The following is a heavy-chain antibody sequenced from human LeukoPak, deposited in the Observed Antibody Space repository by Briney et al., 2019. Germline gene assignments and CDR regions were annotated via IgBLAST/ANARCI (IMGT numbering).Heavy chain of an antibody. V-gene: IGHV3-7*04. CDR3: ARLDLAVAGFYGMDV. J-gene: IGHJ6*02. CDR1: GFTFSTYW. Sequence: GGSLRLSCAASGFTFSTYWMSWVRQAPGKGLEWVANIKPDGSEKYYVHSVKGRFTISRDNAKNSVFLQMNSLRAEDTAVYYCARLDLAVAGFYGMDVWGQGTTVTVSS. D-gene: IGHD6-19*01. CDR2: IKPDGSEK.